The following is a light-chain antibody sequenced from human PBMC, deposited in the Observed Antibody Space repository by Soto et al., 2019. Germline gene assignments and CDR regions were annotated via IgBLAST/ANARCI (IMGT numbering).Light chain of an antibody. CDR3: QQYGSSPYT. Sequence: EIVLTQSPGTLSLSPGERATLSCGASQSVSFNYLAWYQQKVGLAPRLLIYDASRRATGTPDRFSGSGSGTDFILTISRLEPEDFAVYVCQQYGSSPYTFGQGTNLEIK. CDR1: QSVSFNY. V-gene: IGKV3D-20*01. J-gene: IGKJ2*01. CDR2: DAS.